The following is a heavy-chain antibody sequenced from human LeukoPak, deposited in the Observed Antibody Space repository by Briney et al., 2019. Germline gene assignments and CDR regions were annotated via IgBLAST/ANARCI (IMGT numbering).Heavy chain of an antibody. CDR2: IKEDGSEK. CDR1: GFTFSSYW. D-gene: IGHD2-21*01. Sequence: GGSLRLSCAASGFTFSSYWMSWVRQAPGKGLEWVANIKEDGSEKYYVDSVKGRFTISRDNAKNSLYLQMNSLRAEDTAVYYCARATASNWFDRWGQGTLVSVSS. J-gene: IGHJ5*02. CDR3: ARATASNWFDR. V-gene: IGHV3-7*01.